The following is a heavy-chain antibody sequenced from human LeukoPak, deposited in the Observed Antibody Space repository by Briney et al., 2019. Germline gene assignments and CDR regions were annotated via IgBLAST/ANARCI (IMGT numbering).Heavy chain of an antibody. CDR3: ARDQYSGYDSLGYYYYYGMDV. CDR2: FDPEDGET. J-gene: IGHJ6*02. Sequence: ASVKVSCRVSGYTLTELSMHWVRQAPGKGLEWMGGFDPEDGETIYAQKFQGRVTMTEDTSTDTAYMELSSLRSEDTAVYYCARDQYSGYDSLGYYYYYGMDVWGQGTTVTVSS. D-gene: IGHD5-12*01. V-gene: IGHV1-24*01. CDR1: GYTLTELS.